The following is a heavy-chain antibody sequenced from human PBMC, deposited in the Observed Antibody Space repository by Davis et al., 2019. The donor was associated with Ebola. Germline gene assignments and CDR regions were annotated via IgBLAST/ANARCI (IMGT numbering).Heavy chain of an antibody. J-gene: IGHJ6*02. V-gene: IGHV3-48*02. D-gene: IGHD4-17*01. CDR3: ARDAHGDSVFYYSGMDV. Sequence: GESLKISCAASGFTFSSYSMNWVRQAPGKGLEWVSFIRSSGSIIKYADSVKGRFTISRDNAKNSLYLQMNSLRDEDTAVYFCARDAHGDSVFYYSGMDVWGQGTTVTVSS. CDR1: GFTFSSYS. CDR2: IRSSGSII.